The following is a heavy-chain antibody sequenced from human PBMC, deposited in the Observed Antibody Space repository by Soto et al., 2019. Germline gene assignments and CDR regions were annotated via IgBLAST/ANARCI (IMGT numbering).Heavy chain of an antibody. D-gene: IGHD6-19*01. CDR1: GGTFSNYA. CDR3: ASDPYSSGYYSIYYFGMDV. V-gene: IGHV1-69*01. J-gene: IGHJ6*02. CDR2: MNPIFGTP. Sequence: QVQLVQSGAEVKKPGSSVKVSCKASGGTFSNYAFSWVRQAPGQGREWRGGMNPIFGTPNYAQKFRGRVTITVDESTSTAYMELRSLRSEDTALYYCASDPYSSGYYSIYYFGMDVWGQGTTVTVSS.